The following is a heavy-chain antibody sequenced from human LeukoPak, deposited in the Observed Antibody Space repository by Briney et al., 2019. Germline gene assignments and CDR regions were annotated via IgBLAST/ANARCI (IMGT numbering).Heavy chain of an antibody. Sequence: GGSLRLSCAASGFTFSKYWMLWVRQAPGKGLENVSRINTDGTVATYADSVKGRFTVSRDNADNTMFLQMNSVRDEDTAVYYCATKQWLAPPPDSWGQGTPVTVSS. V-gene: IGHV3-74*01. CDR2: INTDGTVA. CDR3: ATKQWLAPPPDS. CDR1: GFTFSKYW. D-gene: IGHD6-19*01. J-gene: IGHJ4*02.